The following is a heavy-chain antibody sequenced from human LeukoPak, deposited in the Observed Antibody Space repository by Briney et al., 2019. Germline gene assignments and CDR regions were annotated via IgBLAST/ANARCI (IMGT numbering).Heavy chain of an antibody. Sequence: GGSLRLSCAASGFTFNSYSMNWVRQTPGKGLEWVSSISRSSGYINYADSVKGRFTVSRDNAKNSLYLQMNSLRAEDTAVYYCARDSGYCSSTGCYVHYFDYWGQGTLVTVSS. J-gene: IGHJ4*02. CDR2: ISRSSGYI. D-gene: IGHD2-2*01. CDR3: ARDSGYCSSTGCYVHYFDY. CDR1: GFTFNSYS. V-gene: IGHV3-21*01.